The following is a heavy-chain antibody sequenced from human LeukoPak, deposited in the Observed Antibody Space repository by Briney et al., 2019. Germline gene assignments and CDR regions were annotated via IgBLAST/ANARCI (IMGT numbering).Heavy chain of an antibody. J-gene: IGHJ6*04. D-gene: IGHD3-10*01. CDR1: GFTFSDHY. CDR3: AKDLDYYASRSPSLDV. V-gene: IGHV3-11*01. CDR2: ISRGGDSM. Sequence: GGSLRLSCTASGFTFSDHYMTWIRQAPGKGLEWVSYISRGGDSMYYADSVKGRFTISRDNGKNSLYLQMNSLRPEDTAVYYCAKDLDYYASRSPSLDVWGKGTRVTVSS.